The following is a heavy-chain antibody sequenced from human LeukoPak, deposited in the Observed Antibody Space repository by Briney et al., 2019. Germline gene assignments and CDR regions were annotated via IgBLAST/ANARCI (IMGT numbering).Heavy chain of an antibody. CDR1: GFTFSSYG. D-gene: IGHD6-19*01. J-gene: IGHJ4*02. CDR3: AKGIAVAGTLLTPPDC. CDR2: ISYDGSNK. Sequence: GGSLRLSCAASGFTFSSYGMHWVRQAPGKGLEWVAVISYDGSNKYYADSVKGRFTISRDNSKNTLYLQMNSLRAEDTAVYYCAKGIAVAGTLLTPPDCWGQGILVTVSS. V-gene: IGHV3-30*18.